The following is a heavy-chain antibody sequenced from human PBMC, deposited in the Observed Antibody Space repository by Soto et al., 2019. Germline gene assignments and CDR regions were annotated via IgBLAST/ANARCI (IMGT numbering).Heavy chain of an antibody. D-gene: IGHD3-22*01. CDR3: AKVLYDSSGYYYFDY. CDR2: ISGSGGST. Sequence: GGSLRLSCAASVFTCSSYAMSWLRQAPGKGLEWVSAISGSGGSTYYADSVKGRFTISRDNSKNMLYLQMNSLRAEDTAVYYCAKVLYDSSGYYYFDYWGQGTLVTVSS. CDR1: VFTCSSYA. V-gene: IGHV3-23*01. J-gene: IGHJ4*02.